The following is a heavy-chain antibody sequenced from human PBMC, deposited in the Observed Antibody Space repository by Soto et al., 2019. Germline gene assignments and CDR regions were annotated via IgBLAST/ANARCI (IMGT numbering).Heavy chain of an antibody. CDR3: ARESYCTGDGCYFDY. CDR2: MNPHNGKT. J-gene: IGHJ4*02. Sequence: QAQLVQSGAEVKKPGASVKVSCKTSEYTFTAYDLSWLRQAPGQGLEWMGWMNPHNGKTAYAQNFQGRITMTRDASIDTAYMEVSSLRSVDTAVYYCARESYCTGDGCYFDYWGQGTLVTVSS. CDR1: EYTFTAYD. V-gene: IGHV1-8*01. D-gene: IGHD2-8*02.